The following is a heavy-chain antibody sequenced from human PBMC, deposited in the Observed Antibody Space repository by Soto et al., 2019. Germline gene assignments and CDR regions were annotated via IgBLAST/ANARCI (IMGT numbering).Heavy chain of an antibody. J-gene: IGHJ4*02. V-gene: IGHV3-23*01. CDR2: ISGSGGST. D-gene: IGHD2-8*01. Sequence: EVQLLESGGGFVQPGGSLRLSCAAAGFTFTDYAMTWVRQAPGKGLDWVSSISGSGGSTYYTDSVKGRFTISRDNSKNTLYLQMHSLRAEDPAVYYCAKDRGGVLAPSYFDNWGQGTLVTVSS. CDR3: AKDRGGVLAPSYFDN. CDR1: GFTFTDYA.